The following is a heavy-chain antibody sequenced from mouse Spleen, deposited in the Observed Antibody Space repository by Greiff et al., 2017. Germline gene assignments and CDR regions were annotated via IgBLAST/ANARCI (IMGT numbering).Heavy chain of an antibody. V-gene: IGHV1-19*01. CDR1: GYTFTDYY. D-gene: IGHD2-4*01. CDR3: ASSYDFAWFAY. Sequence: VQLQQSGPVLVKPGASVKMSCKASGYTFTDYYMNWVKQSHGKSLEWIGVINPYNGGTSYNQKFKGKATLTVDKSSSTAYMELNSLTSEDSAVYYCASSYDFAWFAYWGQGTLVTVSA. CDR2: INPYNGGT. J-gene: IGHJ3*01.